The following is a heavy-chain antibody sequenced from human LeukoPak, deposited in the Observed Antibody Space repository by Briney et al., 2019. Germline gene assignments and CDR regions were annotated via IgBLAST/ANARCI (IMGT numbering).Heavy chain of an antibody. CDR3: ARQVLIVGGRYGMDV. D-gene: IGHD3-22*01. CDR1: GYTFTDYY. Sequence: GASVKVSCKASGYTFTDYYMHWVRQAPGQGLEWMGWISPYRGDTEYAQKIQGRVSMTTDTSTSTAYMELRSLRSDDTAVYYCARQVLIVGGRYGMDVWGQGTTVTVSS. J-gene: IGHJ6*02. CDR2: ISPYRGDT. V-gene: IGHV1-18*04.